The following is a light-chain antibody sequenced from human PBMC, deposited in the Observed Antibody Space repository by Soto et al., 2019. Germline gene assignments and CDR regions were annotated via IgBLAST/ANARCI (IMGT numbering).Light chain of an antibody. CDR2: DAS. CDR1: QSISSW. V-gene: IGKV1-5*01. Sequence: DIQMTQSPSTLSASVGDRVTITCRASQSISSWLAWYQQKLGRAPRLLIYDASSLESGVPSRFVGSGSGTAFTLTINNLQPEDFATYFCQQYDDYPLTFGGGTKVEIK. CDR3: QQYDDYPLT. J-gene: IGKJ4*01.